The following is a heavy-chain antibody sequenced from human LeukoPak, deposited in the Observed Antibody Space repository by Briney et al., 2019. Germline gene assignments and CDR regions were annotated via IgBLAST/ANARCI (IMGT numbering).Heavy chain of an antibody. CDR2: INHSGST. CDR3: ARFIDYYDSSGYYGVNDAFDI. Sequence: SETLSLTCAVSGGSFSGYYWSWIRQPPGKGLEWIGEINHSGSTNYNPSLKSRVTISVDTPKNQFSLKLSSVTAADTAVYYCARFIDYYDSSGYYGVNDAFDIWGQGTMVTVSS. D-gene: IGHD3-22*01. J-gene: IGHJ3*02. CDR1: GGSFSGYY. V-gene: IGHV4-34*01.